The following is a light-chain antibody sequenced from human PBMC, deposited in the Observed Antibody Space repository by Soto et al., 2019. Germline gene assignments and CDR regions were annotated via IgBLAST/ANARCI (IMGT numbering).Light chain of an antibody. CDR1: ETVATN. CDR3: QQYFEWPPMT. Sequence: EIVLTQSPGTLSLSPGERATLSCWASETVATNLAWYQQKPGQAPRLLISGASTRAAGISDRFRGSGSGTEVHIPISSLGVEGSAIYYCQQYFEWPPMTFGQGTKVDIK. V-gene: IGKV3-15*01. J-gene: IGKJ1*01. CDR2: GAS.